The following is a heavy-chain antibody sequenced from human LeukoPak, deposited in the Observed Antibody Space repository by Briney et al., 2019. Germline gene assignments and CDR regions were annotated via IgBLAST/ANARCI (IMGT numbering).Heavy chain of an antibody. CDR2: IVASGGGT. D-gene: IGHD4-11*01. V-gene: IGHV3-23*01. CDR1: GLTFSNYA. J-gene: IGHJ4*02. CDR3: TKEHDYSNFAEDY. Sequence: PGGPLRLSCAASGLTFSNYAMTWVRQAPGKGLEWVSTIVASGGGTNYADSVKGRFIISKSNSYNTLYLQMSSLRAEDTAVYYCTKEHDYSNFAEDYWGQGTLVTVSS.